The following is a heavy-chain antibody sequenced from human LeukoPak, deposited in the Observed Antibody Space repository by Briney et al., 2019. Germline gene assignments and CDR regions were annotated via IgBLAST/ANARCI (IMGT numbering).Heavy chain of an antibody. V-gene: IGHV3-23*01. Sequence: PVGSLRLSCAASGFTFSSYAMSWVRQAPGKGLEWVSAISGSGGSTYYADSVKGRFTISRDNSKNTLYLQMNSLRAEDTAVYYCAKGRTMIVVAFDYWGQGTLVTVSS. J-gene: IGHJ4*02. CDR1: GFTFSSYA. CDR3: AKGRTMIVVAFDY. D-gene: IGHD3-22*01. CDR2: ISGSGGST.